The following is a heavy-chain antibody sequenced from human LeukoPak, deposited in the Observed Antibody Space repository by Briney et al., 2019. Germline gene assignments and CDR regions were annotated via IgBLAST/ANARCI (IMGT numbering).Heavy chain of an antibody. Sequence: ASVKVSCKASGYTLTDYYMHWVRQAPGQGLEWMGRINPNSGGTNYAQKFQGRVTMTRDTSISTVYMELSRLRSEDTAAYYCARAVGDGYNSYWYFDLWGRGTLVTVSS. CDR1: GYTLTDYY. CDR3: ARAVGDGYNSYWYFDL. J-gene: IGHJ2*01. D-gene: IGHD5-24*01. V-gene: IGHV1-2*06. CDR2: INPNSGGT.